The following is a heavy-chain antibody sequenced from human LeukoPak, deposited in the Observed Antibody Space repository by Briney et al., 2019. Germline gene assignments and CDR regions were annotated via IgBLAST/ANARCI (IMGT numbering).Heavy chain of an antibody. D-gene: IGHD3-3*01. Sequence: ASVTVSCKASGYTFTNYAMRWVRQAPGQRLEWMGWINAGNGHTRYSQRFQGRVTITRDTSASTVYMEVTSLRFEDTAVYYCARGIWSRTVSSYYFDCWGQGTLVTVSS. J-gene: IGHJ4*02. CDR2: INAGNGHT. CDR3: ARGIWSRTVSSYYFDC. CDR1: GYTFTNYA. V-gene: IGHV1-3*01.